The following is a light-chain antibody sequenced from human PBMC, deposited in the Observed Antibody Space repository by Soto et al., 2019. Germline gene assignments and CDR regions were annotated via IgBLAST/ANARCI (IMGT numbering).Light chain of an antibody. CDR2: DVS. V-gene: IGLV2-14*01. CDR3: SSYTSSTTDV. Sequence: QSALTQPASVSGSPGRSITISCTGTSSDVGRYNFVSWYQQHPGKAPKLMIYDVSNRPSGVSNRFSGSKSDNTASLTISGLQAEDEADYYCSSYTSSTTDVFGTGTKVTVL. CDR1: SSDVGRYNF. J-gene: IGLJ1*01.